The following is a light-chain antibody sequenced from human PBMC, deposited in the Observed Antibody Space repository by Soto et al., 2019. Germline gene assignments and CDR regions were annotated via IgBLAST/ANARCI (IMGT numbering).Light chain of an antibody. CDR1: SSDGGGYNY. CDR3: SSYTSSSTPVV. V-gene: IGLV2-14*01. Sequence: QSALTQPASVSGSPGQSITISCTGTSSDGGGYNYVSWYQQHPGKAPKLMIYDVSNRPSGVSNRFSGSKSGNTASLTISGLQAEDEADYYRSSYTSSSTPVVFGGGTKLTVL. CDR2: DVS. J-gene: IGLJ2*01.